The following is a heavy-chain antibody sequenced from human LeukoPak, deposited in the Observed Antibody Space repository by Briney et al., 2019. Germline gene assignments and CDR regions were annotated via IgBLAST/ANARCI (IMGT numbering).Heavy chain of an antibody. J-gene: IGHJ4*02. Sequence: SETLSLTCIVSGGSIGTYYWSWIRQPPGKGLEYIGYIYRSASTNYNPSLENRLTISVDTSKNQFSLELRSVTAADSAIYYCARGARGYINDWGQGTLVTVSS. D-gene: IGHD5-18*01. CDR3: ARGARGYIND. CDR1: GGSIGTYY. CDR2: IYRSAST. V-gene: IGHV4-59*01.